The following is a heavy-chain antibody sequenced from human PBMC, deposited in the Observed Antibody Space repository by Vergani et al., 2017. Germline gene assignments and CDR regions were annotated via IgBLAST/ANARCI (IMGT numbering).Heavy chain of an antibody. D-gene: IGHD6-13*01. V-gene: IGHV4-4*07. CDR3: ATAGSSSWYGWYYYYGMDV. CDR1: GGSISSYY. J-gene: IGHJ6*02. CDR2: IYTSGST. Sequence: QVQLQESGPGLVKPSETLSLTCTVSGGSISSYYWSWIRQPAGKGLEWIGRIYTSGSTNYNPSLKSRVTISVDTSKNQFSLKLSSVTAADTAVYYCATAGSSSWYGWYYYYGMDVWGQGTTVTVSS.